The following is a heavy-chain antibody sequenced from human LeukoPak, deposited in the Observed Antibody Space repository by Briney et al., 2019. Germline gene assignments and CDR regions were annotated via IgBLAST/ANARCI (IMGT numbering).Heavy chain of an antibody. CDR2: ISSSSSYI. J-gene: IGHJ6*03. V-gene: IGHV3-21*01. CDR3: ARDLMGYNYYYMDV. Sequence: GGSLRLSCAASGFTFSSYSMNWVRQAPGKGLEWVSSISSSSSYIYYADSVKGRFTISRDNAKNSLYLQMNSLRAEDTAVYYCARDLMGYNYYYMDVWGKGTTVTVSS. D-gene: IGHD3-16*02. CDR1: GFTFSSYS.